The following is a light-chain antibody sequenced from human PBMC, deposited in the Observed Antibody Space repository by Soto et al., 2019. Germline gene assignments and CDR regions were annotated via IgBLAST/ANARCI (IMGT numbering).Light chain of an antibody. V-gene: IGKV4-1*01. Sequence: DIVMTQSPDSLAVSLGERATINCKSSQSVLSSSSNKYHLAWYQQKPGQPPKLLFYWASTRESGVPDRFSGSGSASDFTLTISSLQAADVAVYYCQQHYSPPYSFGQGTKLEI. CDR1: QSVLSSSSNKYH. CDR3: QQHYSPPYS. CDR2: WAS. J-gene: IGKJ2*01.